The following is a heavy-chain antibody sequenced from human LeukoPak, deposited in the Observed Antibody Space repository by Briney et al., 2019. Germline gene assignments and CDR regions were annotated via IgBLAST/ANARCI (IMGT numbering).Heavy chain of an antibody. Sequence: GGSLRLSCAASGFTFSSYAMSWVRQAPGKGLEWVSAISGSGDSTYYGDSVKGRFTISRDNSKNTLYLQMNSLRAEDTAVYYCAKGRIAAAIFDYWGQGTLVTVSS. CDR2: ISGSGDST. D-gene: IGHD6-13*01. CDR1: GFTFSSYA. CDR3: AKGRIAAAIFDY. J-gene: IGHJ4*02. V-gene: IGHV3-23*01.